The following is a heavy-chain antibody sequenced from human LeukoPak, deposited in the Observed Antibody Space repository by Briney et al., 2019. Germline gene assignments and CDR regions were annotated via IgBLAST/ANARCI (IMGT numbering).Heavy chain of an antibody. CDR1: GFTVSSNY. V-gene: IGHV3-66*01. CDR3: ARDRGGYYYYMDV. D-gene: IGHD3-10*01. CDR2: IYSGGST. J-gene: IGHJ6*03. Sequence: GGSLRLSCAASGFTVSSNYMSWVRQAPGKGLEWVAVIYSGGSTYYADSVKGRFTISRDNSKNTLYLQMNSLRAEDTAVYYCARDRGGYYYYMDVWGKGTTVTISS.